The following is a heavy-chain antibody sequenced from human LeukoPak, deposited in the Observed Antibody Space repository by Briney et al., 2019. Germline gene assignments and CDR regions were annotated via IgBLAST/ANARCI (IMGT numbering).Heavy chain of an antibody. D-gene: IGHD2-8*01. Sequence: SQTLSLTCTVSGGSISSGDYYWSWIRQPPGKGLEWIGYIYYSGSTYYNPSLKSQVTISVDTSKNQFSLKLSSVTAADTAVYYCARVGAMVYAAPFDYWGQGTLVTVSS. J-gene: IGHJ4*02. CDR2: IYYSGST. CDR1: GGSISSGDYY. V-gene: IGHV4-30-4*08. CDR3: ARVGAMVYAAPFDY.